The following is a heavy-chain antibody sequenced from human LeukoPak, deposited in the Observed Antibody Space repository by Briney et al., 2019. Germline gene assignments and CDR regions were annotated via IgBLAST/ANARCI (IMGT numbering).Heavy chain of an antibody. J-gene: IGHJ6*03. V-gene: IGHV4-4*09. CDR3: ARLMYNWNYVYYYYYMDV. D-gene: IGHD1-7*01. CDR2: IYTSGST. CDR1: GGSISSYY. Sequence: SETLSLTCTVSGGSISSYYWSWIRQPPGKGLEWIGYIYTSGSTNYNSSLKSRVTISVDTSKNQFSLKLSSVTAADTAVYYCARLMYNWNYVYYYYYMDVWGKGTTVTVSS.